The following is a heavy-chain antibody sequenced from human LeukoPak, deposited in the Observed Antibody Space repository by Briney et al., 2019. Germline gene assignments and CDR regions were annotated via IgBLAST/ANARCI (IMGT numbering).Heavy chain of an antibody. D-gene: IGHD3-10*01. Sequence: ASVKVSCKASGYTFTSYGISWVRQAPGQGLEWMGWISAYNGNTNYAQKLQGRVTMTTDTSTSTAYMELRSLRSDDTAVYYCARSRLWFGPYYYYMDVWGKGTTVTISS. CDR2: ISAYNGNT. J-gene: IGHJ6*03. V-gene: IGHV1-18*01. CDR3: ARSRLWFGPYYYYMDV. CDR1: GYTFTSYG.